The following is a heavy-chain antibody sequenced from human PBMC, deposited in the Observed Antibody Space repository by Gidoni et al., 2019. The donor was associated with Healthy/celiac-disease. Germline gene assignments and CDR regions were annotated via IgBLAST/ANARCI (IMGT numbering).Heavy chain of an antibody. CDR3: AKDGGIVVVPAARYYYGMDV. D-gene: IGHD2-2*01. V-gene: IGHV3-23*01. CDR2: NSGSGGSK. Sequence: EVQLLEPGGGLVQPGGSLRLSCAASGFTFSCYAMRWVRQAPGQGLEWVSANSGSGGSKYYADTVKGRFTISRDNSKNTLYLQMNSMRAEDTAVYYCAKDGGIVVVPAARYYYGMDVWGQGTTVTVSS. CDR1: GFTFSCYA. J-gene: IGHJ6*02.